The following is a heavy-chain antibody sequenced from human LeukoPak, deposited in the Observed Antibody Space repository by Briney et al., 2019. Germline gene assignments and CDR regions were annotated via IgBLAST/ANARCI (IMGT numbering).Heavy chain of an antibody. CDR3: ARGTKVVPAYNWFDP. V-gene: IGHV4-34*01. D-gene: IGHD2-2*01. Sequence: SETLSLTCAVYGGSFSGYYWSWIRQPPGKGLEWIGEINHSGSTNYNPSLKSRVIISVDTSKNQFSLKLSSVTAADTAVYYCARGTKVVPAYNWFDPWGQGTLVTVSS. CDR1: GGSFSGYY. CDR2: INHSGST. J-gene: IGHJ5*02.